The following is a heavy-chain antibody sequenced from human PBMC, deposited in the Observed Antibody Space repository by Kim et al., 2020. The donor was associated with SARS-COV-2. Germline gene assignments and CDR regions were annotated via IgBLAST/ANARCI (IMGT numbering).Heavy chain of an antibody. CDR2: INHSGST. V-gene: IGHV4-34*01. CDR1: GGSFSGYY. CDR3: AREIAVAGTDAFDI. J-gene: IGHJ3*02. Sequence: SETLSLTCAVYGGSFSGYYWSWIRQPPGKGLEWIGEINHSGSTNYNPSLKSRVTISVDTTKNQFSLKRSSVTDADTAVSYCAREIAVAGTDAFDIWGQGT. D-gene: IGHD6-19*01.